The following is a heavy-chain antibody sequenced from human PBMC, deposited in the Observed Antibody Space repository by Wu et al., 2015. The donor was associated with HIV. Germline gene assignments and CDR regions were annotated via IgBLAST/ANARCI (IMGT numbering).Heavy chain of an antibody. CDR2: IIPIFGTA. V-gene: IGHV1-69*05. CDR3: ARVEDSNYVDY. Sequence: QVQLVQSGAEVKKPGSSVKVSCKASGGTFSSYAISWVRQAPGQGLEWMGGIIPIFGTANYAQKLQGRVTMTTDTSTSTAYMELRSLRSDDTAVYYCARVEDSNYVDYWGQGTLVTVSS. D-gene: IGHD4-11*01. J-gene: IGHJ4*02. CDR1: GGTFSSYA.